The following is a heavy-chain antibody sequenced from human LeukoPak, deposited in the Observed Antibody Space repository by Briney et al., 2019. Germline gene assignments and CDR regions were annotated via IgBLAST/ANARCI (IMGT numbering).Heavy chain of an antibody. J-gene: IGHJ4*02. Sequence: QPGRSLRLSCAASGFTFDDYAMHWVRQAPGKGLEWVSGISWNSGSICYADSVKGRFTISRDNAKNSLYLQRNSLRAEDTALYYCAKDVGIAAAGLFDYWGQGTLVTVSS. CDR2: ISWNSGSI. V-gene: IGHV3-9*01. D-gene: IGHD6-13*01. CDR1: GFTFDDYA. CDR3: AKDVGIAAAGLFDY.